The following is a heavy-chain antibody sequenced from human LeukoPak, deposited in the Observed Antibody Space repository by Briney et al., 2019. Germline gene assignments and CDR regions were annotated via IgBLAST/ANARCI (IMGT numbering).Heavy chain of an antibody. D-gene: IGHD3-16*01. CDR1: GFTFSSYS. J-gene: IGHJ4*02. Sequence: GGSLRLSCAASGFTFSSYSMNWVRQAPGKGLEWVSYISSSSSTIYYADSVKGRFTISRDNAKNSLYLQMNRLRAEDTAVYYCAGFERGYAYDYWGQGTLVTVSS. V-gene: IGHV3-48*01. CDR2: ISSSSSTI. CDR3: AGFERGYAYDY.